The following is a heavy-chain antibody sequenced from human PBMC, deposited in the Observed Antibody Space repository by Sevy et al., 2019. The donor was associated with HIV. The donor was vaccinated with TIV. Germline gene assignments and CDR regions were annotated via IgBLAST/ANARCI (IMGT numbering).Heavy chain of an antibody. Sequence: GGSLRLSCAASGFTFSSYSMNWVRQAPGKGLEWVSSISSSSSYIYYADSVKGRFTISRDNAKNSLYLQMNSLRAEDTAVYYCASLAAIAVDYWGQGTLVTVSS. V-gene: IGHV3-21*01. CDR2: ISSSSSYI. CDR1: GFTFSSYS. D-gene: IGHD6-19*01. J-gene: IGHJ4*02. CDR3: ASLAAIAVDY.